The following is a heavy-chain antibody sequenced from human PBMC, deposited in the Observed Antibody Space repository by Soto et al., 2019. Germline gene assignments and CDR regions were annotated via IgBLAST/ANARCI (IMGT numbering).Heavy chain of an antibody. CDR2: IYYSGST. Sequence: PSETLSLTCTVSGGSISRGSYYWSWIRQHPGKGLEWIGYIYYSGSTSYNPSLKSRVTISVDTSKNHFSLKLSSVTAADTAVYYCASVMVRGVRGGYYYYGMDVWGQGTTVT. CDR1: GGSISRGSYY. D-gene: IGHD3-10*01. CDR3: ASVMVRGVRGGYYYYGMDV. J-gene: IGHJ6*02. V-gene: IGHV4-31*03.